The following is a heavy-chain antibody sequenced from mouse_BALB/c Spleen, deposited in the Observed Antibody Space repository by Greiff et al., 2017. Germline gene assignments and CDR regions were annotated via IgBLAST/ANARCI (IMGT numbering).Heavy chain of an antibody. V-gene: IGHV1-15*01. CDR1: GYTFTDYE. J-gene: IGHJ2*01. CDR2: IDPETGGT. CDR3: TWDGYYSYYFDY. D-gene: IGHD2-3*01. Sequence: VQLQESGAELVRPGASVTLSCKASGYTFTDYEMHWVKQTPVHGLEWIGAIDPETGGTAYNQKFKGKATLTADKSSSTAYMELRSLTSEDSAVYYCTWDGYYSYYFDYWGQGTTLTVSS.